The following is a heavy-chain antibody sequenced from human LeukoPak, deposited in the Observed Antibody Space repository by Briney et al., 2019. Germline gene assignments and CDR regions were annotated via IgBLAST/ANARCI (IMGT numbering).Heavy chain of an antibody. Sequence: GGSLRLSCAASGFTFSSYSMNWVRQAPGKGLEWVSSISSSSSYIYYADSVKGRSTISRDNAKNSLYLQMNSLRAEDTAIYYCTKDDYDSNSYFTSDHWGQGTLVTVSS. CDR1: GFTFSSYS. V-gene: IGHV3-21*04. CDR3: TKDDYDSNSYFTSDH. D-gene: IGHD3-22*01. CDR2: ISSSSSYI. J-gene: IGHJ5*02.